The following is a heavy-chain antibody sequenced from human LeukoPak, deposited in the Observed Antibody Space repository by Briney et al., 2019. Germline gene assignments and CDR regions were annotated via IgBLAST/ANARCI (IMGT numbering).Heavy chain of an antibody. CDR3: AKEDRVGAHGPSPFDI. CDR2: INHSGST. CDR1: GGSFSGYY. J-gene: IGHJ3*02. D-gene: IGHD1-26*01. V-gene: IGHV4-34*01. Sequence: SETLSLTCAVYGGSFSGYYWSWIRQPPGKGLEWIGEINHSGSTNYNPSLKSRVTISVDTSKNQFSLKLSSVTAADTAVYYCAKEDRVGAHGPSPFDIWGQGTMVTVSS.